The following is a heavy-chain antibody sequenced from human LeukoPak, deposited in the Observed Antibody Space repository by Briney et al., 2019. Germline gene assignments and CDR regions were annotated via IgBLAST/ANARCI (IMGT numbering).Heavy chain of an antibody. CDR2: IYHSGST. CDR3: ARNSDYGLVDY. Sequence: SQTLSLTCAVSGGSISSGGYSWSWIRQPPGKGLEWIGYIYHSGSTYYNPSLKSRVTISVDRSKNQFSLKLSSVTAADTAVYYCARNSDYGLVDYWGQGTPVTVSS. J-gene: IGHJ4*02. V-gene: IGHV4-30-2*01. D-gene: IGHD4/OR15-4a*01. CDR1: GGSISSGGYS.